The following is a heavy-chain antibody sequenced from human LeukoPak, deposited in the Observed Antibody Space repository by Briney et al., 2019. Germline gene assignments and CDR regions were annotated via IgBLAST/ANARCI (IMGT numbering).Heavy chain of an antibody. CDR3: ARTNYCSSTSCYGPDAFDI. D-gene: IGHD2-2*01. CDR2: INPSGGST. Sequence: GASVKVSCKASGYTFISYYMHWVRQAPGQGLEWMGIINPSGGSTTYAQNFQGRVTVTRDTSTSTVYMELSSLRSEDTAVYYCARTNYCSSTSCYGPDAFDIWGQGTMVTVSS. J-gene: IGHJ3*02. CDR1: GYTFISYY. V-gene: IGHV1-46*01.